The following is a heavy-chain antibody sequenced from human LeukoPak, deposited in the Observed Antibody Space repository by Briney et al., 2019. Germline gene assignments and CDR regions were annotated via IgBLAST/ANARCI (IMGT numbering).Heavy chain of an antibody. CDR1: GFTFSTYA. CDR2: ISHGGDVT. CDR3: AARPGEVAVPYDY. Sequence: PGGSLRLSCAASGFTFSTYAMTWVRQAPGKGLEWVSLISHGGDVTYYADSVKGRFTISRDSSKNTLYLQMHSLRAEDTAVYYCAARPGEVAVPYDYWGQGTLVTVSS. V-gene: IGHV3-23*01. D-gene: IGHD2-15*01. J-gene: IGHJ4*02.